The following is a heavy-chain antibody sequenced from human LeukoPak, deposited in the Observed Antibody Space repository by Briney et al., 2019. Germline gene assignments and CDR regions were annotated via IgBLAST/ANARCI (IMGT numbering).Heavy chain of an antibody. D-gene: IGHD1-26*01. Sequence: SETLSLTCTVSGGSISSSSYYWGWIRQPPGKGLEWIGSIYYSGSTYYNPSLKSRVTISVDTSKNQFSLKLSSVTAADTAVYYCANGGVGATQSPFDYWGQGTLVTVSS. J-gene: IGHJ4*02. CDR3: ANGGVGATQSPFDY. V-gene: IGHV4-39*07. CDR2: IYYSGST. CDR1: GGSISSSSYY.